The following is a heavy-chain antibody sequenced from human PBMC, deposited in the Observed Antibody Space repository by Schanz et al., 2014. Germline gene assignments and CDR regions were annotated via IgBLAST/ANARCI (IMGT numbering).Heavy chain of an antibody. CDR3: ARSGGSVFDY. D-gene: IGHD6-25*01. Sequence: EVQLVESGGGLVQPGGSLRLSCAASGFSVGNKYMNWVRQAPGKGLEWVSAISASGGTTYYADSVKGRFTISRDNSKNPLYLQMNSLRAEDAAVYYRARSGGSVFDYGAEGTLNAVSS. CDR2: ISASGGTT. V-gene: IGHV3-23*04. J-gene: IGHJ4*02. CDR1: GFSVGNKY.